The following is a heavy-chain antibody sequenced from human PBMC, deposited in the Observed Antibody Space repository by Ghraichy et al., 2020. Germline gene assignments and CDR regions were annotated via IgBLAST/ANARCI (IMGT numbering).Heavy chain of an antibody. J-gene: IGHJ2*01. CDR2: ISGSGGST. CDR1: GFTFSSYA. Sequence: GGSLRLSCAASGFTFSSYAMSWVRQAPGKGLEWVSAISGSGGSTYYADSVKGRFTISRDNSKNTLYLQMNSLRAEDTAVYYCAKEYYYGSGLMGYFDLWGRGTLVTVSS. CDR3: AKEYYYGSGLMGYFDL. V-gene: IGHV3-23*01. D-gene: IGHD3-10*01.